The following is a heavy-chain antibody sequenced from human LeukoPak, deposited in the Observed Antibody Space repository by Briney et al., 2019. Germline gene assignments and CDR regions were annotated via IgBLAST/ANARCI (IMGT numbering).Heavy chain of an antibody. CDR1: GFTFNNAW. CDR3: TTDRIVSMALKFDY. D-gene: IGHD5/OR15-5a*01. J-gene: IGHJ4*02. CDR2: IKSKTDGETA. Sequence: PGGSLRLSCAASGFTFNNAWMNWVRQAPGKGLEWVGRIKSKTDGETADYAAPVKGRFAVSRDDSKNTLFLQMNSLSTEDTAVYYCTTDRIVSMALKFDYWGQGTLVAVSS. V-gene: IGHV3-15*07.